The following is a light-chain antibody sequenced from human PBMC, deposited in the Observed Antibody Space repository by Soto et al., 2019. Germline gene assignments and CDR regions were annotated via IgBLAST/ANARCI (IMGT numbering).Light chain of an antibody. V-gene: IGKV3-20*01. CDR1: QSVSSSY. CDR3: QQYGSSPWT. CDR2: GAS. J-gene: IGKJ1*01. Sequence: EIVLTQSPGTLSLSPGERATLSCRASQSVSSSYLAWYQQKPGQAPRLLIDGASSRATGIPDRFSGGGSGTDFTLTISRLEPEDFAVYYCQQYGSSPWTFGQGPKLQI.